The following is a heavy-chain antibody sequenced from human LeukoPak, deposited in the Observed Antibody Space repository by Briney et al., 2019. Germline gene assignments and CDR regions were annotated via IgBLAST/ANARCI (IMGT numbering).Heavy chain of an antibody. CDR2: IYYSGST. J-gene: IGHJ4*02. D-gene: IGHD3-10*01. CDR3: TRSAAFVKGGFDY. V-gene: IGHV4-59*12. CDR1: GGSISSYY. Sequence: PSETLSLTCTVSGGSISSYYWSWIRQPPGKGLEWIGYIYYSGSTNYNPSLKSRVTISVDTSKNQFSLRLNSVTAADAALYYCTRSAAFVKGGFDYWGQGTLVTVSS.